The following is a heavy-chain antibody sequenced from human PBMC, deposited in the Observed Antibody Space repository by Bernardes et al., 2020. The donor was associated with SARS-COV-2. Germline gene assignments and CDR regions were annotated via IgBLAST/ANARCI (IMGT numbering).Heavy chain of an antibody. CDR3: ARDHDGYDGEAIDY. D-gene: IGHD5-12*01. Sequence: GSLRLSCAASGFTFSSYSMNWVRQAPGKGLEWVSSISSSSSYIYYADSVKGRFTISRDNAKNSLYLQMNSLRAEDTAVYYCARDHDGYDGEAIDYWGQGTLVTVSS. V-gene: IGHV3-21*01. J-gene: IGHJ4*02. CDR2: ISSSSSYI. CDR1: GFTFSSYS.